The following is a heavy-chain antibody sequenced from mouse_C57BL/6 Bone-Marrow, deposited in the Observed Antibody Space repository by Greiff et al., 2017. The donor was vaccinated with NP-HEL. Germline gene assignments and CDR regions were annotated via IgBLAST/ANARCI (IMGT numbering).Heavy chain of an antibody. J-gene: IGHJ3*01. CDR1: GFSLTSYG. CDR3: APHYYGFAY. CDR2: IWGDGST. D-gene: IGHD1-1*01. Sequence: VQGVESGPGLVAPSQSLSITCTVSGFSLTSYGVSWVSQTPGKGLEWLGVIWGDGSTNYHSALLSRPSISKDNSKSQVFLKLNSLQTDGTATYYCAPHYYGFAYWGQGTLVTVSA. V-gene: IGHV2-3*01.